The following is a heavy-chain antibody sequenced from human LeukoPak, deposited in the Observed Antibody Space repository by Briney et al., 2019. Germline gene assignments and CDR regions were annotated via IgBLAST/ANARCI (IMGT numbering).Heavy chain of an antibody. J-gene: IGHJ4*02. D-gene: IGHD3-9*01. Sequence: ASVKVSCKASGGTFSGYAISWVRQAPGQGLEWMGGIIPIFGTANYAQKFQGRVTITADESTSTAYMELSSLRSEDTAVYYCAHDLDPGYFDYWGQGTLVTVSS. CDR3: AHDLDPGYFDY. CDR2: IIPIFGTA. CDR1: GGTFSGYA. V-gene: IGHV1-69*13.